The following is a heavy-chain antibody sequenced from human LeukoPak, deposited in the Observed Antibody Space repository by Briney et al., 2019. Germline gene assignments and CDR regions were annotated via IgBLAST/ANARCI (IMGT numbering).Heavy chain of an antibody. CDR2: IIPILGIA. D-gene: IGHD3-3*01. CDR1: GGTFSSYA. Sequence: SVKVSCKASGGTFSSYAISWVRQAPGQGLEWMGRIIPILGIANYAQKFQGRVTITADKSTSTAYMELSSLRSEDTAVYYCARVDFWSGYTHYYYYYGMDVWGQGTMVTVSS. V-gene: IGHV1-69*04. CDR3: ARVDFWSGYTHYYYYYGMDV. J-gene: IGHJ6*02.